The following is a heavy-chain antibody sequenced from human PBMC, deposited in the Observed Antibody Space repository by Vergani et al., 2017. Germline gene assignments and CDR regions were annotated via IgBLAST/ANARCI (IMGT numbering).Heavy chain of an antibody. D-gene: IGHD2-21*02. J-gene: IGHJ2*01. CDR3: ARPRRAYCGGDCYSWYVDL. V-gene: IGHV5-10-1*01. Sequence: EVQLVQSGAEVKKPGESLRISCKGSGYSFTSYWISWVRQMPGKGLEWMGRIDPSDSYTNYSPSFQGHVTISADKSISTAYLQWSSLKASETAMYYCARPRRAYCGGDCYSWYVDLWGRGTLVTVSS. CDR1: GYSFTSYW. CDR2: IDPSDSYT.